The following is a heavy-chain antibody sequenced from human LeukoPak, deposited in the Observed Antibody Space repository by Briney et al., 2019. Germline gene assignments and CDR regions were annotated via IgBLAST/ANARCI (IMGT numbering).Heavy chain of an antibody. Sequence: GASVKVSCKAFGYAFSSLGISWVRQAPGQGLEWMGWISTYNGNTNYAQKYKDRVTMTTDTSTTTVYMELRSLRSDDTAVYYCARDAPQWRNVFDIWGPGTMVTVSS. J-gene: IGHJ3*02. CDR3: ARDAPQWRNVFDI. CDR2: ISTYNGNT. V-gene: IGHV1-18*01. D-gene: IGHD6-19*01. CDR1: GYAFSSLG.